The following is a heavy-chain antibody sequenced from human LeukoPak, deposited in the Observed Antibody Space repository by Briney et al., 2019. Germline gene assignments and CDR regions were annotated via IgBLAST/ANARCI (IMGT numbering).Heavy chain of an antibody. CDR2: IYYSGST. Sequence: SETLSLTCTVSGGSISSSSYYWGWIRQPPGKGLEWIGSIYYSGSTYYNPSLKSRVTISVDTSKNQFSLKLSSVTAADTAVYYCARRPPGIGDAFDIWGQGTMVTVSS. D-gene: IGHD2-15*01. V-gene: IGHV4-39*01. J-gene: IGHJ3*02. CDR1: GGSISSSSYY. CDR3: ARRPPGIGDAFDI.